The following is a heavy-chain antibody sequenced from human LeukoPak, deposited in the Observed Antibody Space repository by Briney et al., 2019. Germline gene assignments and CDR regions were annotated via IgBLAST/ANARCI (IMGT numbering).Heavy chain of an antibody. V-gene: IGHV4-39*01. J-gene: IGHJ4*02. CDR2: IYYSGTT. CDR1: SGSISSYSYY. CDR3: VRHTAYGQLVDY. Sequence: SETLSLTCTVSSGSISSYSYYWGWIRQPPGKGLEWIASIYYSGTTYYNPSLKSRVIISIDTSNSQFSLKLSSVTATDTAVYYCVRHTAYGQLVDYWGQGTLVTVSS. D-gene: IGHD6-13*01.